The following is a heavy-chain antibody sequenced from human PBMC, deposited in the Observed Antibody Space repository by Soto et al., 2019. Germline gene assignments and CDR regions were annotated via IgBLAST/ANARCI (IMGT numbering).Heavy chain of an antibody. D-gene: IGHD2-15*01. V-gene: IGHV1-3*01. J-gene: IGHJ6*02. Sequence: QVQLVQSGAEVKKPGASVKVSCKASGYTFTSYAMHWVRQAPGQRLEWMGWINAGNGNTKYSQKFQGRVTITRDTSASTAYMELSSLRSEDTAVYYCARDMAVVAATPLPGLYYYCGMDVWGQGTTVTVSS. CDR2: INAGNGNT. CDR1: GYTFTSYA. CDR3: ARDMAVVAATPLPGLYYYCGMDV.